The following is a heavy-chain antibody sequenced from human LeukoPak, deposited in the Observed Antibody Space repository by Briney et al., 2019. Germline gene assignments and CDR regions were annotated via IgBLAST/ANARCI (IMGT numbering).Heavy chain of an antibody. Sequence: GGSLRLSCAASGFTVSSNYMSWVRQAPGRGLEWVSVIYSGGSTYYADSVKGRFTISRDNSKNTLYLQMNSLRAEDTAVYYCARDYYDSSGYVYYLDYWGQGTLVTVSS. CDR3: ARDYYDSSGYVYYLDY. V-gene: IGHV3-66*01. CDR1: GFTVSSNY. D-gene: IGHD3-22*01. CDR2: IYSGGST. J-gene: IGHJ4*02.